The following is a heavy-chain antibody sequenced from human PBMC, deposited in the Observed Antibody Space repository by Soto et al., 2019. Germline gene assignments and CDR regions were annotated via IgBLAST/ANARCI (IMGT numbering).Heavy chain of an antibody. CDR3: ASRDPGTSVDY. CDR1: GGSLTSNNW. Sequence: SETLSLTCAVSGGSLTSNNWWTWVRRPPGQGLEWIGEISRTGSTNYNPSLKSRVTISLDKSENQFSLKVTSLTAADTAVYYCASRDPGTSVDYWGQGTLVTVSS. D-gene: IGHD1-7*01. J-gene: IGHJ4*02. V-gene: IGHV4-4*02. CDR2: ISRTGST.